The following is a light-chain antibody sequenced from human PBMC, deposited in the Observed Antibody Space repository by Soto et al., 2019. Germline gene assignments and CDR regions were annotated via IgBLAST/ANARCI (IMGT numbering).Light chain of an antibody. CDR1: QSVSSS. CDR3: QQRSNWPRT. CDR2: AAS. J-gene: IGKJ2*01. V-gene: IGKV3-11*01. Sequence: EIVLTQSPATLSLSPGERATLSCRASQSVSSSLAWYQQKPGQAPRLLIYAASNRPTGIPARFSGRGSGTDFTLTISSLEPEDFAVYYCQQRSNWPRTFGQGTKLEIK.